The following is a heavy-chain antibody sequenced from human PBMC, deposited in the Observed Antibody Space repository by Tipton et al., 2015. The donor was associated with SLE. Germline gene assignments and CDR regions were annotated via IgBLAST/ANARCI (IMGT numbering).Heavy chain of an antibody. Sequence: SLRLSCAASGFSFSTFAMHWVRQAPGKGLEWAAVTSYDESNKNYADSVKGRFTISRDNHKNTLYLQMNSLRDEDTAVYYCATHVGNALDYWGQGTLVTVSS. J-gene: IGHJ4*02. D-gene: IGHD2-15*01. V-gene: IGHV3-30-3*01. CDR3: ATHVGNALDY. CDR1: GFSFSTFA. CDR2: TSYDESNK.